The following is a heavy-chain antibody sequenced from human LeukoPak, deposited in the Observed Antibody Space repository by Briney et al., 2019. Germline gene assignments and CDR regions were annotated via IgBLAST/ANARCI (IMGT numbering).Heavy chain of an antibody. V-gene: IGHV4-4*07. CDR2: IYTSGST. CDR1: GGSISSYY. D-gene: IGHD5-18*01. Sequence: SSETLSLTCTVSGGSISSYYWSWIRQPAGKGLEWIGRIYTSGSTNYNPSLKSRVTISVDTSKNQFSLKLSSVTAADTAVYYCARRSRETADFDYWGQGTLVTVSS. J-gene: IGHJ4*02. CDR3: ARRSRETADFDY.